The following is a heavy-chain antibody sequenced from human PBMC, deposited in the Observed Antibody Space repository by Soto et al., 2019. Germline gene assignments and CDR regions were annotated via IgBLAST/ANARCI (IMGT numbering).Heavy chain of an antibody. CDR1: GGSISNFH. D-gene: IGHD6-19*01. CDR3: ARDMAVDGYDAFDI. J-gene: IGHJ3*02. CDR2: IYYTGST. Sequence: SETLSLTCTVSGGSISNFHWDWIRQPPGKGLEWIGYIYYTGSTNYNPSLKGRVTISVDTTKNQFSLKLSSVTAADTAVYYCARDMAVDGYDAFDIWGQGTMVTVSS. V-gene: IGHV4-59*01.